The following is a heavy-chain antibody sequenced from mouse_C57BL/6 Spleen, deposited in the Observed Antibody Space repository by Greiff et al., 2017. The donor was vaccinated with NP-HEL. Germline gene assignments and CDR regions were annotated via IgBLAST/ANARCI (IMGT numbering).Heavy chain of an antibody. CDR1: GFNIKDDY. J-gene: IGHJ3*01. CDR3: TTDYYGSKFAY. V-gene: IGHV14-4*01. Sequence: SGAELVRPGASVKLSCTASGFNIKDDYMHWVKQRPEQGLEWIGWIDPENGDTEYASKFQGKATITADTSSNTAYLQLSSLTSEDTAVYYCTTDYYGSKFAYWGQGTLVTVSA. CDR2: IDPENGDT. D-gene: IGHD1-1*01.